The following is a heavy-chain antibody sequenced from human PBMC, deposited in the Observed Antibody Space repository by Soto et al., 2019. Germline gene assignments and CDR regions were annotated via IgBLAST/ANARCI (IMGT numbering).Heavy chain of an antibody. CDR1: GFTFSDHY. CDR3: ARASGSHSHFDF. CDR2: IRKQGNIYTT. D-gene: IGHD1-26*01. V-gene: IGHV3-72*01. Sequence: GGSLRLSCAASGFTFSDHYIDWVRQAPGKGLEWVGRIRKQGNIYTTEYVASVKGRFTISRDDSKNSLYLQMNSLKTEDTAVYFCARASGSHSHFDFWGQGTLVTVSS. J-gene: IGHJ4*02.